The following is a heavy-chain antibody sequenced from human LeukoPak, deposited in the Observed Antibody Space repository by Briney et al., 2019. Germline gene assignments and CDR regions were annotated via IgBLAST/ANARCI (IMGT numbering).Heavy chain of an antibody. Sequence: PGGSLRLSCAASGFSFSTYSMNWVRQAPGKGLEWVSSISTTSSHIYYADSMKGRFTISRDNAKDSLYLQLNTLRAEDTAVYYCAKFYGSSWYAALDVWGKGTTVIVSS. J-gene: IGHJ6*04. D-gene: IGHD2-15*01. CDR1: GFSFSTYS. CDR2: ISTTSSHI. CDR3: AKFYGSSWYAALDV. V-gene: IGHV3-21*04.